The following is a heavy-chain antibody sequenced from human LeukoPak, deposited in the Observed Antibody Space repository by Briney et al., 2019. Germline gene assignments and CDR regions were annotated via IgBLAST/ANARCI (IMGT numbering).Heavy chain of an antibody. CDR2: IYYSGST. D-gene: IGHD6-6*01. Sequence: SETLSPTCTVSGGSISSYYWSWIRQPPGKGLEWIGYIYYSGSTYYNPSLKSRVTISVDTSKNQFSLKLSSVTAADTAVYYCAREVGRYSSSSGGEYYFDYWGQGTLVTVSS. CDR1: GGSISSYY. J-gene: IGHJ4*02. CDR3: AREVGRYSSSSGGEYYFDY. V-gene: IGHV4-30-4*01.